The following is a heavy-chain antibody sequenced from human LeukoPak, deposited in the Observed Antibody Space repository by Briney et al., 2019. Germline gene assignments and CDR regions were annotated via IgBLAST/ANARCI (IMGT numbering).Heavy chain of an antibody. CDR1: GGSISSYY. Sequence: SETLSLTCTVSGGSISSYYWSWIRQPRGKGLEGIGYIYYSGSTNYNPSLKSRVTISVDTSKNQFSLKLSSVTAADTAVYYCARSKYSSSWYDPDYWGQGTLVTVSS. J-gene: IGHJ4*02. V-gene: IGHV4-59*08. CDR3: ARSKYSSSWYDPDY. D-gene: IGHD6-13*01. CDR2: IYYSGST.